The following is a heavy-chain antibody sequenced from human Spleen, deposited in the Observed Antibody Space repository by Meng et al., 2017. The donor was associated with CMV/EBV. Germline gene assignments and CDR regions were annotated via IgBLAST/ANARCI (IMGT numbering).Heavy chain of an antibody. V-gene: IGHV3-23*01. CDR2: ISGSGGST. Sequence: GESLKISCAASGFTFDDYGMSWVRQAPGKGLEWVSAISGSGGSTYYADSVKGRFTISRDNSKNTLYLQMNSLRAEDTAVYYCARDTSGSYIYYYYGMDVWGQGTTVTVSS. CDR1: GFTFDDYG. J-gene: IGHJ6*02. D-gene: IGHD1-26*01. CDR3: ARDTSGSYIYYYYGMDV.